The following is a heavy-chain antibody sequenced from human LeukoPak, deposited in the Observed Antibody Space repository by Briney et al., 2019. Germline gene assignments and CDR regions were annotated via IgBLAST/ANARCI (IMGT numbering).Heavy chain of an antibody. CDR3: ARDKISGGSEGLDY. J-gene: IGHJ4*02. V-gene: IGHV3-23*01. CDR2: ISSSSGNT. D-gene: IGHD3/OR15-3a*01. Sequence: RGSLRLSCAASEFTFSTYDMSWVRQAPGKGLEWVSSISSSSGNTYYADSVKGRFTISRDNSKNTLYLQMNSLRAEDTAVYYCARDKISGGSEGLDYWGQGTLVTVSS. CDR1: EFTFSTYD.